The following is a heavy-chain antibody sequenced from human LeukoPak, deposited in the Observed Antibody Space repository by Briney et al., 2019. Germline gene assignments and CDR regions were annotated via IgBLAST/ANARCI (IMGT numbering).Heavy chain of an antibody. CDR2: VYYGRSP. CDR3: ARSSGTGTFSY. V-gene: IGHV4-39*02. CDR1: GDSISRSTYY. D-gene: IGHD6-25*01. J-gene: IGHJ4*02. Sequence: SETLSLTCTVSGDSISRSTYYWAWLRQPPGKGLEWIGSVYYGRSPYFNLSLESRATISVDTSKNHFSLKMSSVTAADTAVYYCARSSGTGTFSYWGQGTLVTVSS.